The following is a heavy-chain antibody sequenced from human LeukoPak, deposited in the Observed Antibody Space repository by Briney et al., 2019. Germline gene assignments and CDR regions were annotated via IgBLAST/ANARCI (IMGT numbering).Heavy chain of an antibody. D-gene: IGHD6-19*01. V-gene: IGHV3-21*01. CDR1: GFTFSSYS. J-gene: IGHJ1*01. Sequence: PGGSLRLSCAASGFTFSSYSMNWVRQAPGKGLEWVSSISSSSYIYYADSVKGRFTISRDNAKNSLYLQMNSLRVEDTAVYYCSRVVDSSGWYKYFQHWGQGTLVTVSS. CDR3: SRVVDSSGWYKYFQH. CDR2: ISSSSYI.